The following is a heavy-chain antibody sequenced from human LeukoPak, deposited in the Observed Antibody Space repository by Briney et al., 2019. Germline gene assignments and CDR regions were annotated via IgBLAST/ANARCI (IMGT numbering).Heavy chain of an antibody. CDR2: ISSSSSYL. J-gene: IGHJ4*02. Sequence: GGSLRLSCAASGCTFSTYSINWVRQAPGKGLEWVSSISSSSSYLYYADSVKGRFTISRDNAKNSLYLQMNSLRAEDTAVYYCARDLGSSTSGGGHWGQGTLVTVSS. CDR1: GCTFSTYS. D-gene: IGHD2-2*01. V-gene: IGHV3-21*01. CDR3: ARDLGSSTSGGGH.